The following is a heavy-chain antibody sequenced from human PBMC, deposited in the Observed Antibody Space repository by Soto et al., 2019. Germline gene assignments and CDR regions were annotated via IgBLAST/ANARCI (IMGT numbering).Heavy chain of an antibody. CDR2: ISYDGSNK. Sequence: QVQLVESGGGVVQPGRSLRLSCAASGFTFSSYGMHWVRQAPGKGLEWVAVISYDGSNKNYADSVKGRFTISRDNSKNTLYLQMNSLRAEDTAGYYCASPKDYGGNSYFDYWGQGTLVTVSS. V-gene: IGHV3-30*03. CDR1: GFTFSSYG. CDR3: ASPKDYGGNSYFDY. J-gene: IGHJ4*02. D-gene: IGHD4-17*01.